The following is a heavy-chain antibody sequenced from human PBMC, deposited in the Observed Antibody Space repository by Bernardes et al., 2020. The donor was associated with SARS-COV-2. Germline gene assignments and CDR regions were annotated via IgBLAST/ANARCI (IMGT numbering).Heavy chain of an antibody. J-gene: IGHJ4*02. V-gene: IGHV3-43D*04. D-gene: IGHD1-26*01. CDR3: AKVRGMVATTGPYDY. Sequence: GGSLRLSCEASGFIFNDYAMHWVRQAPGTGLEWVSLISWDGSSTSYADSVKGRVTISRDNSRASLYLQMDSLRPEDTALYFCAKVRGMVATTGPYDYWGQGTLVTVSS. CDR2: ISWDGSST. CDR1: GFIFNDYA.